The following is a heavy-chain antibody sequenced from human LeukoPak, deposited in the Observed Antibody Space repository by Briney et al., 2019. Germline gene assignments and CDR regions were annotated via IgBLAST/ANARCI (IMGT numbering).Heavy chain of an antibody. Sequence: SETLSLTCTVSGGSISSYYWSWIRQPPGKGLEWIGYIYYSGSTNYNPSLKSRVTISVDTSKNQFSLKLNSVTAADTAVYYRASEGYSYGVGFDPWGQGTLVTVSS. CDR3: ASEGYSYGVGFDP. D-gene: IGHD5-18*01. CDR1: GGSISSYY. J-gene: IGHJ5*02. CDR2: IYYSGST. V-gene: IGHV4-59*01.